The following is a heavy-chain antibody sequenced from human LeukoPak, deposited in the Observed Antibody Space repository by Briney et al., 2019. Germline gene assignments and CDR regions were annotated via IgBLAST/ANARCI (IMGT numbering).Heavy chain of an antibody. CDR2: ISGSGGTT. CDR1: GFTFNNYA. Sequence: PGGSLRLSCAASGFTFNNYAMNWVRQAPGKGLEWVSVISGSGGTTYYADSVKGRFTISRDSSKNTLYLQMNSLRAEDTAVYYCAKVDYYGSGSYRGIRPHFDYWGQGTLVTVSS. J-gene: IGHJ4*02. D-gene: IGHD3-10*01. CDR3: AKVDYYGSGSYRGIRPHFDY. V-gene: IGHV3-23*01.